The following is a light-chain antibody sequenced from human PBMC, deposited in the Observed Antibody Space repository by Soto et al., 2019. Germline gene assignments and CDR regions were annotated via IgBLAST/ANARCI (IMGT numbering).Light chain of an antibody. V-gene: IGKV1-9*01. CDR2: AAS. Sequence: DIQLTQSPSFLSASVGDRVTITCRASQGISSYLAWYQQKPGKAPKLLIYAASTLQSGVPPRFSGSGSGTEFTLTISSLQPEDFATYYCQQLNSYLSFGPGT. J-gene: IGKJ3*01. CDR1: QGISSY. CDR3: QQLNSYLS.